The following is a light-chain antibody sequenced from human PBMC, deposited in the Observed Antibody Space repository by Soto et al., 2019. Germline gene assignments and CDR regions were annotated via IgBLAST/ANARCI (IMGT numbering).Light chain of an antibody. CDR3: QQRTSWPLT. CDR2: DAS. Sequence: EIVLTQSPATLSLSPGERATLSCRASQSVSSYLAWYQQKPGQAPRLLIYDASNRATGIPARFSGSGSGTDFTLPISGLEPEDFAVYYCQQRTSWPLTFGGGTKVEIK. J-gene: IGKJ4*01. V-gene: IGKV3-11*01. CDR1: QSVSSY.